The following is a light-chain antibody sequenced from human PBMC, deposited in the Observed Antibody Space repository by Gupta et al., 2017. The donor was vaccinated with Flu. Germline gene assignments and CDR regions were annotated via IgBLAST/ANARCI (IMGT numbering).Light chain of an antibody. CDR1: NIGSKS. V-gene: IGLV3-21*03. J-gene: IGLJ3*02. CDR3: QVWDSSSDHGL. Sequence: GKTARITCGGNNIGSKSVHWYQQRPGRAPVMVVSEDSDRPSGIPERFSGSNSGNTATLTISRVEAGDEADYYCQVWDSSSDHGLFGGGTKLTVL. CDR2: EDS.